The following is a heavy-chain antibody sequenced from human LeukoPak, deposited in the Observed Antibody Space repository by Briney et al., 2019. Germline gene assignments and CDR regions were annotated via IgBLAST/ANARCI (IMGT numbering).Heavy chain of an antibody. D-gene: IGHD4-11*01. CDR2: INPNSGST. CDR1: GYTFTGYY. CDR3: ARLRLQYPSSDY. J-gene: IGHJ4*02. Sequence: ASVKVSCKASGYTFTGYYMHWVRQAPGQGLGWMGWINPNSGSTNYAQKFQGRVTMTRDTSISTAYMELSRLRSDDTAVYYCARLRLQYPSSDYWGQGTLVTVSS. V-gene: IGHV1-2*02.